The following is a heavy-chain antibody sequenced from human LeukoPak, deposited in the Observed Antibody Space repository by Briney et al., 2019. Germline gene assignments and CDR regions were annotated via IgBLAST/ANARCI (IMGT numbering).Heavy chain of an antibody. V-gene: IGHV4-59*01. Sequence: SETLSLTCTVSGGSISSYYWSWIRQPPGKRLEWIGFIYYSGSTSYNPSLKSRVTISVDTSKTQFSLKLSSVTAADTAVYYCARVVASTSIDAWGQGTLVTVST. CDR2: IYYSGST. CDR3: ARVVASTSIDA. D-gene: IGHD2-15*01. J-gene: IGHJ5*02. CDR1: GGSISSYY.